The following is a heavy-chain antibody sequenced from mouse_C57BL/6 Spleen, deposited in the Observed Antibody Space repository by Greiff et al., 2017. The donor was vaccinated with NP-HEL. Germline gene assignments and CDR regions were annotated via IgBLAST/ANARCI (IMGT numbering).Heavy chain of an antibody. D-gene: IGHD2-1*01. CDR1: GYTFTDYN. J-gene: IGHJ1*03. Sequence: DVQLQESGPELVKPGASVKMSCKASGYTFTDYNMHWVKQSHGKSLEWIGYINPNNGGTSSNQKFKGKATLTVNKSSSAAYMELRSLTLEDSAVYYCARRDYGNYRYFDVWGTGTTVTVSS. V-gene: IGHV1-22*01. CDR3: ARRDYGNYRYFDV. CDR2: INPNNGGT.